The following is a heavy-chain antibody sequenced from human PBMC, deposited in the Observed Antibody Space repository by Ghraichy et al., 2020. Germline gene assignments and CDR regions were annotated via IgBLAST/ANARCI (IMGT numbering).Heavy chain of an antibody. CDR1: GFTFSNYA. Sequence: LSLTCAASGFTFSNYAMSWVRQAPGKGLEWVSAIDGSGGSTYYADSVKGRFTISRDNSQNTLYLQMNSLRAEDTAVYYCAKAGGYCTGGSCYPNWFDPWGQGPLVTV. D-gene: IGHD2-15*01. J-gene: IGHJ5*02. CDR2: IDGSGGST. V-gene: IGHV3-23*01. CDR3: AKAGGYCTGGSCYPNWFDP.